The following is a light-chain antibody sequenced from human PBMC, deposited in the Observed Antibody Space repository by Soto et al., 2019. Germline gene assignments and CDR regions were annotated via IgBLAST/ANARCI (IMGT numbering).Light chain of an antibody. CDR3: SSYTTSYTKV. J-gene: IGLJ3*02. Sequence: QSALTQPASVSGSPGQSITISCTGSSSDVGGYNYVSWYQHHPGKVPKLMIYEVSNRPSGVSNRFSGSKSGNTASLSISGLQAEDEADYYCSSYTTSYTKVFGGGTKLTVL. V-gene: IGLV2-14*01. CDR2: EVS. CDR1: SSDVGGYNY.